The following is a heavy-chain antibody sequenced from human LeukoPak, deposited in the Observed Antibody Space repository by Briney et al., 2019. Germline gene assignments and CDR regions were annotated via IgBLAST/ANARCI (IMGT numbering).Heavy chain of an antibody. CDR1: GGSISSGSYY. CDR3: ARQGYSRTLNY. CDR2: IYYSGST. Sequence: SETLSLTCTVSGGSISSGSYYWGWIRQPPGKGLEWIGRIYYSGSTYYNPSLQSRVTISIDTSKNQFSLKLSSVTAADTAVYYCARQGYSRTLNYWGQGTLVTVSS. V-gene: IGHV4-39*01. J-gene: IGHJ4*02. D-gene: IGHD6-13*01.